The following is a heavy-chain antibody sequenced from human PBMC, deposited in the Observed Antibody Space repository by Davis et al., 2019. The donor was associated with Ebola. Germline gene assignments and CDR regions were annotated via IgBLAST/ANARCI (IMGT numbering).Heavy chain of an antibody. D-gene: IGHD5-12*01. Sequence: ASVTVSCKASGYTFTNYYMHRLRLAPGQGLEWTGMINPNDGRTIYAQKFQGRVTVTRDTSTTTVYMDLSSLRSEDTALYYCTTPGGQDSGYDVFDIWGQGTMVTVSS. CDR2: INPNDGRT. V-gene: IGHV1-46*03. J-gene: IGHJ3*02. CDR3: TTPGGQDSGYDVFDI. CDR1: GYTFTNYY.